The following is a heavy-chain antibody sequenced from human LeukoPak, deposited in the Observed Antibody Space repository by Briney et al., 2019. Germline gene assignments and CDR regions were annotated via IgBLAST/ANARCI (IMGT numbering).Heavy chain of an antibody. CDR1: GFTFSSYE. CDR2: ISSSGSAI. V-gene: IGHV3-48*03. D-gene: IGHD3-16*01. CDR3: ARGFGDTQTIDY. J-gene: IGHJ4*02. Sequence: GGSLRLSCAASGFTFSSYEMNWVRQAPGKGLEWVSYISSSGSAIYYADSVKGRFTISRDNAENSLSLQMNSLRAEDTAIYYCARGFGDTQTIDYWGQGTLVTVSS.